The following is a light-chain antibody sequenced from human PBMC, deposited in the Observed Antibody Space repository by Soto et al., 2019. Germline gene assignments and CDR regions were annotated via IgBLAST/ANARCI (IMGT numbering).Light chain of an antibody. CDR3: HQYNNWPPIT. CDR1: QSVSSN. J-gene: IGKJ5*01. Sequence: EIVMTQSPATLSVSPGERATLSCRASQSVSSNLAWYQQKPGQAPRLLIYGASTRATGIPARFSGSGSGTEFTLTISSLQSEDFAVYYCHQYNNWPPITFGQGTRREIK. CDR2: GAS. V-gene: IGKV3-15*01.